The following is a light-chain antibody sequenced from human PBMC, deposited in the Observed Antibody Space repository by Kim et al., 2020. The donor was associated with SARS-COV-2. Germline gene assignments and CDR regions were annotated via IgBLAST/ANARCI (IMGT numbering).Light chain of an antibody. V-gene: IGKV3-20*01. CDR2: GAS. Sequence: EIVLTQSPGTLSLSPGERATLSCRASQSVSSSYLAWYQQKPGQAPRHLIYGASSRATGIPDRFSGSGSGTDFTLTISRLEPEDFAVYYCQQYGSSVTFGGGTKLEFK. CDR1: QSVSSSY. CDR3: QQYGSSVT. J-gene: IGKJ4*01.